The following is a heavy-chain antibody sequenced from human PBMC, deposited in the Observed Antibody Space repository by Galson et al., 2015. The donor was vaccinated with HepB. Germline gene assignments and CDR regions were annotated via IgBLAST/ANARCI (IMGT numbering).Heavy chain of an antibody. D-gene: IGHD3-3*01. V-gene: IGHV1-2*02. CDR3: ARDVYDFWSGYLGRANWFDP. J-gene: IGHJ5*02. CDR1: GYTFTSYY. Sequence: SVKVSCKASGYTFTSYYMHWVRQAHGQGLEWMGWINPNSGGTNYAQKFQGRVTMTRDTSISTAYMELSRLRSDDTAVYYCARDVYDFWSGYLGRANWFDPWGQGTLVTVSS. CDR2: INPNSGGT.